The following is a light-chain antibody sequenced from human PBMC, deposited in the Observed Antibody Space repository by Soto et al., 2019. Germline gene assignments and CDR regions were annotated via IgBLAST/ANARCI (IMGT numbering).Light chain of an antibody. J-gene: IGKJ1*01. CDR3: QQYYSYPRT. Sequence: AIGMTQSPSSLSASTGDRVTITCRASQGISSYLAWYQQKPGKAPKLLLYAASTLQSGVPSRFSGSGSGTDFTLTISCLQSEDFATYYCQQYYSYPRTFGQGTKVEIK. CDR1: QGISSY. V-gene: IGKV1-8*01. CDR2: AAS.